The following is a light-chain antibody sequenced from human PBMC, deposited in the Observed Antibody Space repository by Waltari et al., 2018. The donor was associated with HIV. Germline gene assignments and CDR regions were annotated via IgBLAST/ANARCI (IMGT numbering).Light chain of an antibody. CDR3: CSYAGSSTSVV. Sequence: QSALTQSASVSGPPGQSITISCTGTSSDVGSYNLVSCYQHHPGKAPKLMIYEVNKRPSGVSNRFSGSKSGNTASLTISGLQAEDEADYYCCSYAGSSTSVVFGGGTKLTVL. V-gene: IGLV2-23*02. CDR2: EVN. CDR1: SSDVGSYNL. J-gene: IGLJ2*01.